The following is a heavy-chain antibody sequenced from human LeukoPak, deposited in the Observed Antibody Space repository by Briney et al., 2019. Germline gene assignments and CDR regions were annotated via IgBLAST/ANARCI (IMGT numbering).Heavy chain of an antibody. CDR3: AKGTIEAAAGSPHDY. CDR2: TSGSGDNT. J-gene: IGHJ4*02. CDR1: GFTFSSFS. Sequence: PGGSLRLSCAASGFTFSSFSMNWVRQAPGKGLEWVSTTSGSGDNTYYADSVRGRFTISRDNSKNTLDLRMNSLRAEDTALYYCAKGTIEAAAGSPHDYWGQGTLVTISS. V-gene: IGHV3-23*01. D-gene: IGHD6-13*01.